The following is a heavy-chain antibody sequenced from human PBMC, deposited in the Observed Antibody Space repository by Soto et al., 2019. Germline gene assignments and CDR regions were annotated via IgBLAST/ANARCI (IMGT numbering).Heavy chain of an antibody. J-gene: IGHJ6*04. D-gene: IGHD2-8*01. V-gene: IGHV4-34*01. CDR1: GGSFSGYY. CDR2: INHSGST. CDR3: ARGPRGCTNGVCYTGRYYYYGMDV. Sequence: PSETLSLTCAVYGGSFSGYYWRWIRQPPGKGLEWIGEINHSGSTNYNPSLKSRVTISVDTPKNQFSLKLSSVTAADTAVYYSARGPRGCTNGVCYTGRYYYYGMDVWGKGTTVTV.